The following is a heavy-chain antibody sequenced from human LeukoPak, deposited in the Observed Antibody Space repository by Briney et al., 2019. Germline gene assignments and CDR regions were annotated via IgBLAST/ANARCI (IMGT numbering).Heavy chain of an antibody. CDR1: GYTFTSYY. CDR2: INPSGGST. J-gene: IGHJ4*02. V-gene: IGHV1-46*01. D-gene: IGHD5-18*01. Sequence: ASVKVSCKASGYTFTSYYMHWVRQAPGRGLEWMGIINPSGGSTSYAQKFQGRVTMTRDTSTSTVYMELSSLRSEDTAVYYCARDHDRYSYGYPGDYWGQGTLVTVSS. CDR3: ARDHDRYSYGYPGDY.